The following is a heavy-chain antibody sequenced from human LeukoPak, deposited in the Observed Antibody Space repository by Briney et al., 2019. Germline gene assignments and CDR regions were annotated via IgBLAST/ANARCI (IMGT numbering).Heavy chain of an antibody. Sequence: PGRSLRLSCAASGFTFSSYALHWVRLAPGKGLEWVAVISYDGSSNYYADSVKGRFTISRDNSQNTLYLQMNSLRAEDTAVYYCARDRVTTDDSPTFDYWGQGTLVTVSS. CDR2: ISYDGSSN. J-gene: IGHJ4*02. V-gene: IGHV3-30-3*01. D-gene: IGHD4-17*01. CDR3: ARDRVTTDDSPTFDY. CDR1: GFTFSSYA.